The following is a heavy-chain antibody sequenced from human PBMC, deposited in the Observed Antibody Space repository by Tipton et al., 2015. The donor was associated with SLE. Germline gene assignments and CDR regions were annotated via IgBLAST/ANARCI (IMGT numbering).Heavy chain of an antibody. J-gene: IGHJ3*02. CDR1: GFTFSSYA. D-gene: IGHD2-21*01. V-gene: IGHV3-30*04. CDR3: ARTLLTLFYGPDI. CDR2: ISYDGNNK. Sequence: SLRLSCAASGFTFSSYAMHWVRQAPGKGLEWVAVISYDGNNKYYADSVKGRFTISRDNSKNTLYLQMNSLRAEDTAVYYCARTLLTLFYGPDIWGQGTMVTVSS.